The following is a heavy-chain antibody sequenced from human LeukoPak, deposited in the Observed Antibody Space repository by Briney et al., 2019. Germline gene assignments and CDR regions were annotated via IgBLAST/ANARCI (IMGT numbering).Heavy chain of an antibody. V-gene: IGHV3-23*01. CDR3: ATKVAGRNYFDY. CDR2: ISGSGGST. CDR1: GFTFSSYA. J-gene: IGHJ4*02. Sequence: GGSLRLSCADSGFTFSSYAMSWVRQAPGKGLEWVSAISGSGGSTNYADSVKGRFTISRDNSKNTVYLQMNSLRAEDTAVYYCATKVAGRNYFDYWGQGTLVTVSS. D-gene: IGHD6-19*01.